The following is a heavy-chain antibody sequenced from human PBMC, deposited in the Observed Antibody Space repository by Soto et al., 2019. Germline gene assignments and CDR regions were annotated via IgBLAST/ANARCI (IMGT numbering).Heavy chain of an antibody. CDR3: VRGRVMITFGVVIVIDY. CDR1: GYTFTSYD. D-gene: IGHD3-16*02. J-gene: IGHJ4*02. V-gene: IGHV1-8*01. CDR2: INPNTGYT. Sequence: ASVKVSCKASGYTFTSYDINWVRQATGQGLEWMGWINPNTGYTDYAQKFQDRVTMTGNTSITAAYMELSSLRSEDTAVYYCVRGRVMITFGVVIVIDYWGQGSPVTVSS.